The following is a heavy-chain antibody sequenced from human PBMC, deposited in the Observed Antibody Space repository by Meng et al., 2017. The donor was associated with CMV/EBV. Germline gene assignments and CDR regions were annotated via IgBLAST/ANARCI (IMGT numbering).Heavy chain of an antibody. CDR3: AKGGSLRYFDWYPVDY. Sequence: GESLKISCAASGFTFSSYAMSWVRQAPGKGPEWVSVIYSGGSSTYYADSVKGRFTISRDNSKNTLYLQMNSLRAEDTAVYYCAKGGSLRYFDWYPVDYWGQGTLVTVSS. V-gene: IGHV3-23*03. D-gene: IGHD3-9*01. J-gene: IGHJ4*02. CDR1: GFTFSSYA. CDR2: IYSGGSST.